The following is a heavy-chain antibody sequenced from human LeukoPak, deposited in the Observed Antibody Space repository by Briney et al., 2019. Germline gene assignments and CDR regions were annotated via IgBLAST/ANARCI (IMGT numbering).Heavy chain of an antibody. CDR2: IYYSGST. J-gene: IGHJ5*02. D-gene: IGHD3-22*01. CDR1: GGSISSSSYY. CDR3: AKVVGLLRFDP. Sequence: PSEALSLTCTVSGGSISSSSYYWGWIRQPPGKGLEWIGSIYYSGSTYYNPSLKSRVTISVDTSKNQFSLKLSSVTAADTAVYYCAKVVGLLRFDPWGQGTLVTVSS. V-gene: IGHV4-39*01.